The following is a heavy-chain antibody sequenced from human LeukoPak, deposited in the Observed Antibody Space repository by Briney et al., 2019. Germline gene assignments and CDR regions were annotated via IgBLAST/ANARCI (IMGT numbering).Heavy chain of an antibody. CDR2: KKQDGSET. D-gene: IGHD3-22*01. CDR3: ARDPQYSYDDTGTFDS. J-gene: IGHJ4*02. V-gene: IGHV3-7*01. CDR1: GFTFSSSW. Sequence: PGGSLRLSCAASGFTFSSSWMAWVRQAPGKGPEGVANKKQDGSETYYLDSVKGRFTVSRDNAKNSLYLQMNSLRDDDTAVYYCARDPQYSYDDTGTFDSWGQGTLVTVSS.